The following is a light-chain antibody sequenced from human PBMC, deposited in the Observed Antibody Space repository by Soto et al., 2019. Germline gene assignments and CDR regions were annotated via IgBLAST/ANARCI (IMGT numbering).Light chain of an antibody. CDR3: SSYTSSVTYV. V-gene: IGLV2-14*01. CDR1: SSDVGDYNY. Sequence: QSALTQPASVSGSPGQSITISCTGTSSDVGDYNYVSWYQQHPGKAPKLMIYDVTNRPSGVSSRFSGSKSGNTASLTIFGLQAEDEADYYCSSYTSSVTYVFGTGSKVTVL. J-gene: IGLJ1*01. CDR2: DVT.